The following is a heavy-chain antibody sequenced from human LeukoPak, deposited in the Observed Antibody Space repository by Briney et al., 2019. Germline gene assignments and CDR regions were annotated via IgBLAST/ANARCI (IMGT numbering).Heavy chain of an antibody. Sequence: ASVKVSCKASGYTFTGYYMHWVRQAPGQGLEWMGRINPNSGGTNYAQKFQGRVTMTRDTSISTAYMELSRLRSDDTAVYYCAREGRFCSSTSCHDLYGMDVWGQGTTVTVSS. J-gene: IGHJ6*02. CDR1: GYTFTGYY. D-gene: IGHD2-2*01. CDR2: INPNSGGT. CDR3: AREGRFCSSTSCHDLYGMDV. V-gene: IGHV1-2*06.